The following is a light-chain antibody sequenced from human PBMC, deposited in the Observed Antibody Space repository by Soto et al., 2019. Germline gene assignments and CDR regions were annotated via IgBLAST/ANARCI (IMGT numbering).Light chain of an antibody. J-gene: IGLJ2*01. CDR1: SSDVGGYNL. Sequence: QSALTQPASVSGSPGQSITISCTGTSSDVGGYNLVSWYQHHPGKAPKLIIYEVSNRPSRVSNRFSASKSGNTASLTISGLQAEDEADYYCSSYTNSSTLVGFGGGTKLTVL. CDR3: SSYTNSSTLVG. V-gene: IGLV2-14*01. CDR2: EVS.